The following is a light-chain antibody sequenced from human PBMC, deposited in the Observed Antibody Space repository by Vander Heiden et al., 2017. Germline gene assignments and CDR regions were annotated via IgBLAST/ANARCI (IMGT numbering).Light chain of an antibody. CDR3: QLSYSTPYT. V-gene: IGKV1-39*01. Sequence: DIEMTQSPSSMSSSVGDRFSITCRASHSISRYLYWYQHKPEKAPKLLIFDTSSLQSGVLSMFSGSGSGTDFTLTISRLQPDDFATYYCQLSYSTPYTSGLGTKMEIK. CDR1: HSISRY. J-gene: IGKJ2*01. CDR2: DTS.